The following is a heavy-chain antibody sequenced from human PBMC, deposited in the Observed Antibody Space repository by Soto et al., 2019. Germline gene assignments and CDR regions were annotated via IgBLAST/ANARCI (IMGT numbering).Heavy chain of an antibody. Sequence: ASVKVSCKASGYTFTNYGIIWLRQAPGQGLEWMGWINPYNGNTNYAQRVQGRVTMTTDTSTSTAYMELRSLRSDDTAVYYCARAPTDSSGYYKYYFEYWGQGTLVTVSS. J-gene: IGHJ4*02. CDR2: INPYNGNT. D-gene: IGHD3-22*01. CDR3: ARAPTDSSGYYKYYFEY. V-gene: IGHV1-18*01. CDR1: GYTFTNYG.